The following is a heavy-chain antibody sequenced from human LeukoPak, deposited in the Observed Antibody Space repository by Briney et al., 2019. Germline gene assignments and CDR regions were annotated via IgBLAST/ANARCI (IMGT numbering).Heavy chain of an antibody. CDR2: ISGYNDNA. Sequence: GASVKVSCKASGYTFTSYGISWVRQAPGQGLERMGWISGYNDNAKYAQKVLGRVTMTTDTSTSTAYMEVRSLRSDDAAVYYCVRDLGFGALDYWGQGTLVIVSS. CDR1: GYTFTSYG. J-gene: IGHJ4*02. V-gene: IGHV1-18*01. D-gene: IGHD4/OR15-4a*01. CDR3: VRDLGFGALDY.